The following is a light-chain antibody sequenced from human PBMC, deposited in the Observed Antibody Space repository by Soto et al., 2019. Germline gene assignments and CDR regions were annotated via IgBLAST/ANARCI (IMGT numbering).Light chain of an antibody. CDR1: QSVSRY. V-gene: IGKV3-11*01. CDR3: QQRSNWIT. CDR2: DTS. Sequence: EIVLTQSPSTLXMSXGERATLSCRASQSVSRYLAWYQQKPGQAPRLIIYDTSYRATGIPARFSGSGSGTDFTLTISSLEPDDFAVYSCQQRSNWITFGQGTRLEIK. J-gene: IGKJ5*01.